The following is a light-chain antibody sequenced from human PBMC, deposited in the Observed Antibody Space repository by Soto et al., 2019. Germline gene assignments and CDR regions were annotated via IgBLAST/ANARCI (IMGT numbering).Light chain of an antibody. CDR3: QQYNGYWT. Sequence: DIQMTQSPSTLSASVGDRVTITCRASQSISDLLAWYQQKPGKAPKLLIYKASSLKNGVPSRFSGSGSGTEYTLTISSLQPDDFASYYCQQYNGYWTFGQGTKVEIK. J-gene: IGKJ1*01. V-gene: IGKV1-5*03. CDR1: QSISDL. CDR2: KAS.